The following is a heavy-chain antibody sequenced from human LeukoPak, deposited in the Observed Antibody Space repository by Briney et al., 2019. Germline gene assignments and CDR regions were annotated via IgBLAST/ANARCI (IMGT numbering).Heavy chain of an antibody. Sequence: GGSLRLSCAASGFTFCSYAMHWVRQAPGKGLEWVAVISYDGSNKYYADSVKGRFTISRDNSKNTLYLQMNSLRAEDTAVYYCARDQRCSGGSCYPGFDYWGQGTLVTVSS. CDR1: GFTFCSYA. D-gene: IGHD2-15*01. CDR3: ARDQRCSGGSCYPGFDY. V-gene: IGHV3-30*04. CDR2: ISYDGSNK. J-gene: IGHJ4*02.